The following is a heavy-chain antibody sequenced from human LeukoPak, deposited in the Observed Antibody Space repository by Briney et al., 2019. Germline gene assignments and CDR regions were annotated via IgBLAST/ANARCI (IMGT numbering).Heavy chain of an antibody. Sequence: GGSLRLSCAASGFTFSTYMNWLRLAPGKGLEWVSSISPDSNYKYYVDSVKGRFTISRDNAKSSLYLQMNSLRAEDTAVYYCVRGGYRGFDYEYWGQGTLVTVSS. CDR1: GFTFSTY. D-gene: IGHD5-12*01. J-gene: IGHJ4*02. CDR2: ISPDSNYK. CDR3: VRGGYRGFDYEY. V-gene: IGHV3-21*01.